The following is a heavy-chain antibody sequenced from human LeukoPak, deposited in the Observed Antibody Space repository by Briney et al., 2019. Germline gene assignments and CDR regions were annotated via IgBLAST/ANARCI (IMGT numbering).Heavy chain of an antibody. CDR3: AAVKYDYGDPVGWFDP. J-gene: IGHJ5*02. CDR1: GFPFSASA. Sequence: GGSLRLSCAASGFPFSASAMTWVRQAPGKGLEWVSHILSTGTTYYADSVRGRFTISRDNSKNTLYLLMTSLRADDTAVYYCAAVKYDYGDPVGWFDPWGQGTLVTVSS. CDR2: ILSTGTT. D-gene: IGHD4-17*01. V-gene: IGHV3-23*01.